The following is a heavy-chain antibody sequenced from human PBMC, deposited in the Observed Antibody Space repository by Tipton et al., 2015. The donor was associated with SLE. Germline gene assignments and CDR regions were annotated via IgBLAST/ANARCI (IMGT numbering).Heavy chain of an antibody. CDR1: GGSISSNY. CDR3: ARESDHYDNSGKGPFHY. Sequence: TLSLTCSVSGGSISSNYWIWIRQPPGKGLEWIGYISDGGGTNYNPSLKSRVTISVDPAKNQFSLKLTSVTAADTAVYYCARESDHYDNSGKGPFHYWGQGTLVIVSS. D-gene: IGHD3-22*01. J-gene: IGHJ4*02. CDR2: ISDGGGT. V-gene: IGHV4-59*12.